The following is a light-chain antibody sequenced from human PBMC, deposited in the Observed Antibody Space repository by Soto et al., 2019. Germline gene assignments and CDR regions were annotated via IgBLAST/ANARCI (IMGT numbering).Light chain of an antibody. V-gene: IGKV3-20*01. Sequence: EIVLTQSPGTLSLSPGERATLSCRASQSVSDSSLAWYHQKPGQAPRLLIYGASSRATGIPDTFSGSGYGTDFTLTISRLEPEDFAVYYCQRYGDSPMYTFGQGTKLEIK. CDR3: QRYGDSPMYT. J-gene: IGKJ2*01. CDR1: QSVSDSS. CDR2: GAS.